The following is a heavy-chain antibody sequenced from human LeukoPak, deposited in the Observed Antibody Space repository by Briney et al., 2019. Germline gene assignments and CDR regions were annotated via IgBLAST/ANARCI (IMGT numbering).Heavy chain of an antibody. CDR3: ARDRVWGYYDSSGFDI. CDR2: IIPILGIA. D-gene: IGHD3-22*01. J-gene: IGHJ3*02. V-gene: IGHV1-69*04. Sequence: ASVKVSCKASGGTFSSYAISWVRQAPGQGLEWMGRIIPILGIANYAQKFQGRVTITADKSTSTAYMELSSLRSEDTAVYYCARDRVWGYYDSSGFDIWGQGTMVTVSS. CDR1: GGTFSSYA.